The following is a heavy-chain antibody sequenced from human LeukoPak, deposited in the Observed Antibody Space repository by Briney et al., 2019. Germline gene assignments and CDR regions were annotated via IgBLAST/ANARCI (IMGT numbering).Heavy chain of an antibody. V-gene: IGHV1-46*01. J-gene: IGHJ4*02. Sequence: ASVTVSCTASGHTFTNYHIHWVRQAPGQGVEWMGAVYATGGVAINTQTFPVRVTMTRDTSTGTVYMELSSLRFEDTAIYYCATEAPRSYYFDYWGQGIQVTVSS. CDR1: GHTFTNYH. CDR3: ATEAPRSYYFDY. CDR2: VYATGGVA.